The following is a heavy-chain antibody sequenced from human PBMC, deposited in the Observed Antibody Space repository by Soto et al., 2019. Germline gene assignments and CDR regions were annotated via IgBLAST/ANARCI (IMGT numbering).Heavy chain of an antibody. CDR2: ISGRGGSK. J-gene: IGHJ4*02. CDR3: AKDRRSSGGYIWGSYRYRDGS. Sequence: EVQLLESGGGLVQPGGSLRLSCAASGFTFSSYAMSWVRQAPGKGLEWVSAISGRGGSKYYADSVKGRFTISRYNSKNTLYLQMHSLRAEDTAVYYCAKDRRSSGGYIWGSYRYRDGSWGQGTLVTVSS. CDR1: GFTFSSYA. D-gene: IGHD3-16*02. V-gene: IGHV3-23*01.